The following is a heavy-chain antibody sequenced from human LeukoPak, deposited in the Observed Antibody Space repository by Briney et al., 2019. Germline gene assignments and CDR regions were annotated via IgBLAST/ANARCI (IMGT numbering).Heavy chain of an antibody. V-gene: IGHV3-23*01. J-gene: IGHJ3*02. CDR1: GFTFSSFT. CDR2: ISGTSGST. Sequence: GGSLRLSCAASGFTFSSFTMNWVRQAPGKGLEWVSAISGTSGSTYYADSVKGRFTISRDNSKNTLYLQMNSLRAEDTAIYYCAKGSPVTTFFDIWGQGTMVTVSS. D-gene: IGHD4-17*01. CDR3: AKGSPVTTFFDI.